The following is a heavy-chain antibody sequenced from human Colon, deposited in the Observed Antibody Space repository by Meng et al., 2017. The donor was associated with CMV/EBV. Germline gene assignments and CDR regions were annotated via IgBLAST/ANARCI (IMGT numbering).Heavy chain of an antibody. CDR2: IRFDGSQQ. J-gene: IGHJ4*02. CDR3: ATDHLWGMPN. V-gene: IGHV3-30*02. Sequence: HVQLVCSGVAWVQPGGSLRLSCVTSVFIFSHYSMQWVRQSPGKGLEWVAHIRFDGSQQFYVQSVKGRFTVSRHDPKNTLYLQMNDLRPEDTGVYYCATDHLWGMPNWGRGTLVTVSS. D-gene: IGHD3-3*02. CDR1: VFIFSHYS.